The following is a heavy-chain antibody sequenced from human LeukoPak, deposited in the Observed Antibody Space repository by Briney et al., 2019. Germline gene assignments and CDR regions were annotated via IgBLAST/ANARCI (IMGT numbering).Heavy chain of an antibody. CDR3: AKPAYCGGDCYSSPFQH. Sequence: SETLSLTCTVSGGSISSSSYYWGWIRQPPGKGLEWIGSIYYSGSTYYNPSLKSRVTISVDTSKNQFSLKLSSVTAADTAVYYCAKPAYCGGDCYSSPFQHWGQGTLVTVSS. CDR2: IYYSGST. D-gene: IGHD2-21*02. CDR1: GGSISSSSYY. J-gene: IGHJ1*01. V-gene: IGHV4-39*01.